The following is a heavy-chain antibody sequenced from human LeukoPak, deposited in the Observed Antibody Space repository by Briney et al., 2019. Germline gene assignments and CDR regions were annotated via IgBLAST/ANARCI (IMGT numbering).Heavy chain of an antibody. CDR2: IYYSGST. CDR1: GDSISSYY. Sequence: SETLSLTCTVSGDSISSYYWSWIRQPPGKGLEWIGYIYYSGSTNYNPSLKSRVTISVDTSKNQFSLKLSSVTAADTAVYYCARPRGGAIFGVVTGNWFDPWGQGTLVTVSS. J-gene: IGHJ5*02. V-gene: IGHV4-59*01. CDR3: ARPRGGAIFGVVTGNWFDP. D-gene: IGHD3-3*01.